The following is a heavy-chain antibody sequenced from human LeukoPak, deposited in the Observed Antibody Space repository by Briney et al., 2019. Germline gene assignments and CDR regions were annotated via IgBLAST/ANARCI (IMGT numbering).Heavy chain of an antibody. CDR2: INPNSGVT. Sequence: ASVKVSCKASGYTFTGYYMHWVRQAPGQGLEWMGWINPNSGVTNYAQKFQGRVTMTRDTSISTAYMELSRLRSDDTAVYYCARPLLGYCSSTCCYDQPHLYYFGMDVGGQGTRVTVSS. J-gene: IGHJ6*02. D-gene: IGHD2-2*01. CDR3: ARPLLGYCSSTCCYDQPHLYYFGMDV. CDR1: GYTFTGYY. V-gene: IGHV1-2*02.